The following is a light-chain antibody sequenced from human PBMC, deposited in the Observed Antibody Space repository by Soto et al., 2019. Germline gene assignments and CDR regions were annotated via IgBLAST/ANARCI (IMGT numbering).Light chain of an antibody. CDR1: SSNIGSNY. J-gene: IGLJ2*01. CDR2: SNN. V-gene: IGLV1-47*02. CDR3: AAWDVSLSGVE. Sequence: QSVLTQPPSASGTPGQRVTMSCSGSSSNIGSNYVYWYQQLPGTAPKLVIYSNNERPSGVPDRFSGSKSGTSASLAISGLRSEDEADYYCAAWDVSLSGVEFGGGTKVTVL.